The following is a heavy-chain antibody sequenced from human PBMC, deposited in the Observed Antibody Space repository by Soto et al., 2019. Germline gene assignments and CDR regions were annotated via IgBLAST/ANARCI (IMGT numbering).Heavy chain of an antibody. Sequence: GESLKISCKGSGYSFTSYWVGWVRQMPGKGLEWMGIIYPGDSDTRYSPSFQGQVTISADKSISTAYLQWSSLKASDTAMYYCARRVVGTTVTDYYFDYWGQGTLVTASS. CDR1: GYSFTSYW. D-gene: IGHD4-4*01. CDR3: ARRVVGTTVTDYYFDY. V-gene: IGHV5-51*01. J-gene: IGHJ4*02. CDR2: IYPGDSDT.